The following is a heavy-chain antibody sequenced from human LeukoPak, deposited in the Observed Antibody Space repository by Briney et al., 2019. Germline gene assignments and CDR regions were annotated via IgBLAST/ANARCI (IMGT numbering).Heavy chain of an antibody. D-gene: IGHD3-3*01. CDR3: ARDLAGRPPFTISYSFDI. CDR1: GGSISSYY. Sequence: SETLSLTCTVSGGSISSYYWSWIRQPAGKGLEWIGRIYTSGSTNYNPSLKSRVTMSVDKSKNQFSLKLSSVNAADTAVYYSARDLAGRPPFTISYSFDIWGQGTMVTVSS. V-gene: IGHV4-4*07. CDR2: IYTSGST. J-gene: IGHJ3*02.